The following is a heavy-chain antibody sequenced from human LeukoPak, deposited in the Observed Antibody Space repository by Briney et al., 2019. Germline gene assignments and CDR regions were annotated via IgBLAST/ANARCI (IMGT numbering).Heavy chain of an antibody. Sequence: SETLSLTCTVSGGSISTISYYWGWIRQPPGKGLEWIANIYYSGSTYYNPSLKSRVTISVDTSKNQFSLKLSSVTAADTAVYYCARLPSPGGNFDYWGQGTLVTVSS. J-gene: IGHJ4*02. CDR3: ARLPSPGGNFDY. CDR1: GGSISTISYY. CDR2: IYYSGST. V-gene: IGHV4-39*01.